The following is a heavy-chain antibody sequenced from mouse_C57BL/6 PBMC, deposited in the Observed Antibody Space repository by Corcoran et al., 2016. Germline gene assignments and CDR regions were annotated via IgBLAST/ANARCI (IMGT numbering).Heavy chain of an antibody. J-gene: IGHJ2*01. V-gene: IGHV1-18*01. CDR1: GYTFTDYN. CDR2: INPNNGGT. CDR3: ARIENGYYYFDY. Sequence: EVQLQQSGPELVKPGASVKIPCKASGYTFTDYNMDWVKQSHGKSLEWIGDINPNNGGTIYNQKFKGKATLTVDKSSSTAYMELRSLTSEDTAVYYCARIENGYYYFDYWGQGTTLTVSS. D-gene: IGHD2-3*01.